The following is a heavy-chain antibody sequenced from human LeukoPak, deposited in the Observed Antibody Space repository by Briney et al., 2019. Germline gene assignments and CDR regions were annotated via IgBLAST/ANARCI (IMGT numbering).Heavy chain of an antibody. V-gene: IGHV3-21*01. D-gene: IGHD1-1*01. CDR2: ISSSSSYI. J-gene: IGHJ3*02. Sequence: GGSLRLSCAASGFTFSSYSMNWVRQAPGKGLEWVSSISSSSSYIYYADSVKGRFTISRDNAKNSLYLQMNSLRAEDTAVYYCARGAVGQHESKGDVFDIWGQGTMVTVSS. CDR1: GFTFSSYS. CDR3: ARGAVGQHESKGDVFDI.